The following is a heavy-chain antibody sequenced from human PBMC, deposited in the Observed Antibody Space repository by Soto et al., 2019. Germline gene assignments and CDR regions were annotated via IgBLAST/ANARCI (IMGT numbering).Heavy chain of an antibody. D-gene: IGHD6-13*01. CDR3: AKDIRRIAAAGEYYYYYYGMDV. J-gene: IGHJ6*02. CDR1: GFTFSSYA. Sequence: GGSLRLSCAASGFTFSSYAMSWVRQAPGKGLEWVSAISGSGGSTYYADSVKGRFTISRDNSKNTLYLQMNSLRAEDTAVYYCAKDIRRIAAAGEYYYYYYGMDVWGQGTTVTVSS. CDR2: ISGSGGST. V-gene: IGHV3-23*01.